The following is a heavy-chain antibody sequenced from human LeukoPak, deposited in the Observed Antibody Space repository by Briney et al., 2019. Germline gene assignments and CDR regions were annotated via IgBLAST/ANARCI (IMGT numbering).Heavy chain of an antibody. D-gene: IGHD3-10*01. CDR2: INHSGST. V-gene: IGHV4-34*01. CDR1: GGSFSGYY. J-gene: IGHJ4*02. Sequence: PSETLSLTCAVYGGSFSGYYWSWIRQPPGKGLERIGEINHSGSTNYNPSLKSRVTISVDTSKNQFSLKLSSVTAADTAVYYCARYCGSENYCISYWGQGTLVTVSS. CDR3: ARYCGSENYCISY.